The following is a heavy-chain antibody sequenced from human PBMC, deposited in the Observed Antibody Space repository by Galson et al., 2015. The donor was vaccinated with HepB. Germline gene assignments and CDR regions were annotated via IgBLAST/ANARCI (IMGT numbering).Heavy chain of an antibody. V-gene: IGHV2-70*04. J-gene: IGHJ3*02. CDR3: ARIRGWGDAFDM. CDR2: IDWDDEK. Sequence: PALVKPTQTLTLTCTFSGFSLTTSGVRVGWIRQPPGKALEWVARIDWDDEKFYTPSLKTRLPISKDTSKNQVVLKMTNMDPVDTATYYCARIRGWGDAFDMWGQGTRVTVSS. CDR1: GFSLTTSGVR. D-gene: IGHD6-19*01.